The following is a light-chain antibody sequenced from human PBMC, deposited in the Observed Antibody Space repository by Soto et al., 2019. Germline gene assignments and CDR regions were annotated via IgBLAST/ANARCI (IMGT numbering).Light chain of an antibody. CDR3: QQYGSSPLT. Sequence: ENVFTQSPGTLSLSPGERATLSCRASQSVSSSYLAWYQQKPGQAPRLLIYGASSRATGIPDRFSGSGSGTDFTLTISRLEPEDSAVYYCQQYGSSPLTFGQGTKVDIK. CDR1: QSVSSSY. V-gene: IGKV3-20*01. J-gene: IGKJ1*01. CDR2: GAS.